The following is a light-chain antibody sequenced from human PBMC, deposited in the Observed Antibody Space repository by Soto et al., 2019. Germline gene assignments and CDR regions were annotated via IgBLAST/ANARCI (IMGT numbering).Light chain of an antibody. J-gene: IGKJ1*01. CDR1: QSVATN. Sequence: EAVLTQSPATLSVSPGERATLSCRASQSVATNVAWYQQRPGQAPRLLIYGASKRAIGVPARFSGSGSGTEFTLTITSLQSGDFAVYYCQQYTNWPQTFGQGTKVEIK. CDR2: GAS. CDR3: QQYTNWPQT. V-gene: IGKV3-15*01.